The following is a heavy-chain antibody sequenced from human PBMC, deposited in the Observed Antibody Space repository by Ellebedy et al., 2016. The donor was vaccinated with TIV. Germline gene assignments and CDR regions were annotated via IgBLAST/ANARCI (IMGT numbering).Heavy chain of an antibody. J-gene: IGHJ4*02. D-gene: IGHD3-10*01. CDR1: GFSLSSYS. CDR3: ARGAYNSGSYDSYFDY. V-gene: IGHV3-21*04. CDR2: ISSSSIYI. Sequence: GGSLRLSXAASGFSLSSYSFHWVRQVPGKGLEWVSSISSSSIYIYYADSVKGRFTISRDNARKSLFLEMSSLRAEDTAVYYCARGAYNSGSYDSYFDYWGQGTLVTVSS.